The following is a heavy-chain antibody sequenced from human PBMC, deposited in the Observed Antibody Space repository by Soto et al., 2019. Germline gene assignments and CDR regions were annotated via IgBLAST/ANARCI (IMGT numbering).Heavy chain of an antibody. V-gene: IGHV3-30*18. D-gene: IGHD6-19*01. Sequence: VQLVESGGGVVQPGRSLRLSCAASGFTFSSYGMHWVRQAPGKGLEWVAVISYDGSNKYYADSVKGRFTISRDNSKNTLYLQMNSLRAEDTAVYYCAKEPYSSGWKTSFDYWGQGTLVTVSS. CDR2: ISYDGSNK. CDR3: AKEPYSSGWKTSFDY. CDR1: GFTFSSYG. J-gene: IGHJ4*02.